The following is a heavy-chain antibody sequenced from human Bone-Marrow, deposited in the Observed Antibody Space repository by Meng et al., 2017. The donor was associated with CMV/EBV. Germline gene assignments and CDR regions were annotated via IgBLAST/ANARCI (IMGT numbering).Heavy chain of an antibody. D-gene: IGHD2-2*01. CDR3: ARIVVPAAVDY. Sequence: QLQLQESGPGLVKPSDPLSLPCTVSGGSISSSSYYWGWIRQPPGKGLEWIGSIYYSGSTYYNPSLKSRVTISVDTSKNQFSLKLSSVTAADTAVYYCARIVVPAAVDYWGQGTLVTVSS. V-gene: IGHV4-39*07. J-gene: IGHJ4*02. CDR1: GGSISSSSYY. CDR2: IYYSGST.